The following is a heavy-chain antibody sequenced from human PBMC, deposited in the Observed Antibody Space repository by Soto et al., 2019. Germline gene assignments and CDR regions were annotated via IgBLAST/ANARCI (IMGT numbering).Heavy chain of an antibody. CDR3: ARIGVSGWYYFDY. Sequence: PSETLSLTCTVSGGSISSYYWTWIRQPPGKGLEWIGHIYYSGSTSYNASLKSRVTISMDTSKNQFSLRLRSVTAADTAVYYCARIGVSGWYYFDYWGQGTLVTVSS. J-gene: IGHJ4*02. D-gene: IGHD6-19*01. CDR1: GGSISSYY. CDR2: IYYSGST. V-gene: IGHV4-59*01.